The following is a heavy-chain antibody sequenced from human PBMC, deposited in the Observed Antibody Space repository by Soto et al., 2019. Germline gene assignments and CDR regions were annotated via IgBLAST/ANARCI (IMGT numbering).Heavy chain of an antibody. V-gene: IGHV1-18*01. J-gene: IGHJ4*02. D-gene: IGHD2-2*03. CDR3: ARIGYCSSTSCRYYFDY. CDR1: GYTFTSYG. CDR2: ISAYNGNT. Sequence: QVRLVQSGAEVKKPGASVQVSCKASGYTFTSYGISWVRKAPGQGHEWMGWISAYNGNTNYSQKLQGKVTMSTDTTPRVTYMELGCLRTDSRAVYYCARIGYCSSTSCRYYFDYWGQGTLVTVSS.